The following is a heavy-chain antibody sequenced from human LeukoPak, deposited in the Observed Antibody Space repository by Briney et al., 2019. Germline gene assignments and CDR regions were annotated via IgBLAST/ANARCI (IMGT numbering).Heavy chain of an antibody. CDR3: GRDPNDNVGFDY. CDR1: GGSVSSGSYY. V-gene: IGHV4-61*01. Sequence: KPSETLSLTCTVSGGSVSSGSYYWSWIRQPPGKGLEWIGYIYYSGSTNYNPSLKSRVTISVDTSKNQFSLKLSSVTAADTAVYYGGRDPNDNVGFDYWGQGTLVTVSS. J-gene: IGHJ4*02. CDR2: IYYSGST. D-gene: IGHD1-1*01.